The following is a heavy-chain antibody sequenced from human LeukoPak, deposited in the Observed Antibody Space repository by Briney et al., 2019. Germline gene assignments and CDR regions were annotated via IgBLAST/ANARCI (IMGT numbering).Heavy chain of an antibody. Sequence: SETLSLTCTVSGGSISSYYWSWIRQPPGRGLEWIGYIYYSGSTNYNLSLKSRVTISVDTSKNQFSLKLSSVTAADTAVYYCARATDGSYYIPPGAFDIWGQGTMVTVSS. V-gene: IGHV4-59*12. CDR2: IYYSGST. D-gene: IGHD1-26*01. J-gene: IGHJ3*02. CDR3: ARATDGSYYIPPGAFDI. CDR1: GGSISSYY.